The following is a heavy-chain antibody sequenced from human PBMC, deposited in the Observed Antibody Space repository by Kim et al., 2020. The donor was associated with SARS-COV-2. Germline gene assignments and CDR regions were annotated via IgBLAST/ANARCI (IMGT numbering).Heavy chain of an antibody. CDR1: GFTFSSYG. V-gene: IGHV3-33*01. Sequence: GGSLRLSCAASGFTFSSYGMHWVRQAPGKGLEWVAVIWYVGSNKYYADSVKGRFTISRDNSKNKLYLQMNSMRAEDTAVYYCARDAVGSSWTEYYMDVWGKGTTVTVSS. D-gene: IGHD6-13*01. CDR3: ARDAVGSSWTEYYMDV. CDR2: IWYVGSNK. J-gene: IGHJ6*03.